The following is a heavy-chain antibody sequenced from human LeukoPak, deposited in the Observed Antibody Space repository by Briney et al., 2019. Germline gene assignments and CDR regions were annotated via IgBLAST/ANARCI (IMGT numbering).Heavy chain of an antibody. D-gene: IGHD3-10*01. CDR2: IYYSGST. V-gene: IGHV4-59*01. CDR3: ASSRPSGDFDY. Sequence: SETLSLTCTVSGGSISSYYWSWIRQPPGKGLEWIGYIYYSGSTNYNPSLKSRVTISVDTSKNQFSLKLSSVTAAVTAVYYCASSRPSGDFDYWGQGTLVTVSS. J-gene: IGHJ4*02. CDR1: GGSISSYY.